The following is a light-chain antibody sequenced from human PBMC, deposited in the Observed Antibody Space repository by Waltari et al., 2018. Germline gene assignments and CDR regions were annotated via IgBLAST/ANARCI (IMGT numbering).Light chain of an antibody. CDR2: QDT. Sequence: SYELTQPPSVSVSPGQTASITCSGDILWNQYAYWYQQKPGQSPLLVIYQDTNRPSGIPERFSGSKSGNAATLTISGTQAMDEADYYCQALGTGAWVFGGGTKLTVL. J-gene: IGLJ3*02. CDR1: ILWNQY. CDR3: QALGTGAWV. V-gene: IGLV3-1*01.